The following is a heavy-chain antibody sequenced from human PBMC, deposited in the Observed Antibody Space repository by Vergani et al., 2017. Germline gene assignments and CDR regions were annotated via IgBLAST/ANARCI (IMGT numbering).Heavy chain of an antibody. Sequence: QVQLVESGGGVVQPGRSLRLSCAASGFTFSSYGMHWVRQAPGKGLEWVAVIWYDGSNKYYADSVKGRFTISRDNSKNTLYLQMNSLRAEDTAVYYCARDPRYYYDSSGYSDYWGQGTLVTVSS. CDR2: IWYDGSNK. J-gene: IGHJ4*02. CDR1: GFTFSSYG. V-gene: IGHV3-33*01. D-gene: IGHD3-22*01. CDR3: ARDPRYYYDSSGYSDY.